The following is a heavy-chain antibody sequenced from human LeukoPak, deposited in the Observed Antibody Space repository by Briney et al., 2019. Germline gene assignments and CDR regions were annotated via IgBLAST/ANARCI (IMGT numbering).Heavy chain of an antibody. Sequence: GGSLRLSCAVSGFTFSSYAMNWVRQAPGKGLEWVSAINRSGGSIYYADSVKGRFTISRDNSKSTLYLQMNSLRDEDTAIYYCAKDKDAPLVTSHYFDYWGQGTLVTVSS. CDR2: INRSGGSI. V-gene: IGHV3-23*01. D-gene: IGHD5-18*01. CDR3: AKDKDAPLVTSHYFDY. J-gene: IGHJ4*02. CDR1: GFTFSSYA.